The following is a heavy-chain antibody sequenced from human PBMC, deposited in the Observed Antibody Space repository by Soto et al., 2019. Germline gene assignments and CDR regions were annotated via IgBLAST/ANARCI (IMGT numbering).Heavy chain of an antibody. J-gene: IGHJ4*02. D-gene: IGHD5-12*01. CDR1: GGIFSSYR. CDR2: IVPIYRTA. CDR3: ARNGQTYDYYFFDN. V-gene: IGHV1-69*13. Sequence: ASVKVSCKASGGIFSSYRINWVRQAPGQGLEWVGGIVPIYRTADYAQKFQGRVTITADESARTSYMELSSLRSEDTAVYYCARNGQTYDYYFFDNWGQGTLVTVSS.